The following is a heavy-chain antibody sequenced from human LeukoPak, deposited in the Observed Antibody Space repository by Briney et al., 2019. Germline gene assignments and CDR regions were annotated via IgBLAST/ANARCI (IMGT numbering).Heavy chain of an antibody. J-gene: IGHJ4*02. CDR1: GGSISSYY. Sequence: SETLSLICTVSGGSISSYYWSWIRQPAGKGLEWIGLIHTSGSTNYNPSLKSRITMSVDTSQNQFSLKLTSVTAADTAVYYCAREGGPYRPLDYSGQGTLVTVSS. CDR3: AREGGPYRPLDY. CDR2: IHTSGST. V-gene: IGHV4-4*07.